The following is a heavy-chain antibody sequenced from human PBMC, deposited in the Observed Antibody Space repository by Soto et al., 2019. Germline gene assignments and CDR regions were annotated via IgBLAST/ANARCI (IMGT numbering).Heavy chain of an antibody. J-gene: IGHJ3*02. CDR2: IYSGGST. V-gene: IGHV3-53*01. CDR1: GFTVSSNY. CDR3: ARFSSGGGDAFEI. Sequence: EVQLVESGGGLIQPGGSLRLSCAASGFTVSSNYMSWVRQAPGKGLEWVSVIYSGGSTYYADSVKGRFTISRDNSKNTLFLHTKGLSAAAVAVYCCARFSSGGGDAFEIWGQGTMGTVS. D-gene: IGHD3-22*01.